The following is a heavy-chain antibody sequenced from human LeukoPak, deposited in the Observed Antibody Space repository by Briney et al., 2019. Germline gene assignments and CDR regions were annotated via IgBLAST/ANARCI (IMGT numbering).Heavy chain of an antibody. CDR1: GFTFSSYS. V-gene: IGHV3-21*01. J-gene: IGHJ6*03. CDR3: AREGSEGYSYGFMDV. Sequence: KPGGSLRLSCAASGFTFSSYSMNWVRQAPGKGLEWVSSISSSSSYIYYADSVKGRFTISRDNAKNSLYLQINSLRAEDTAVYHCAREGSEGYSYGFMDVWGKGTTVTVSS. D-gene: IGHD5-18*01. CDR2: ISSSSSYI.